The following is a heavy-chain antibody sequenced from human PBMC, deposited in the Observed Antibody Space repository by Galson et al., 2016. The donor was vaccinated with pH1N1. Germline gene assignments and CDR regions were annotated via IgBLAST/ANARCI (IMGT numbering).Heavy chain of an antibody. CDR3: ARTSEDFADVDLRVFYYYGMDV. CDR2: ITSRGRT. CDR1: GFTFNNYA. D-gene: IGHD1-7*01. V-gene: IGHV3-23*01. Sequence: SLRLSCAASGFTFNNYAMSWVRQAPGKGLEWVSIITSRGRTYYADSVKGRFTISRDNSKNTLTLQMSSRRAEDTALYYCARTSEDFADVDLRVFYYYGMDVWGQGTTVTVSS. J-gene: IGHJ6*02.